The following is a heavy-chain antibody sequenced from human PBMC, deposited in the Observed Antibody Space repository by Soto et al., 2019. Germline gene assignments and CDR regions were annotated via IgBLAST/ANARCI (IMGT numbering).Heavy chain of an antibody. CDR1: GFTVSDNY. Sequence: EVQLVESGGGLIQPGGSLRLSCAASGFTVSDNYMSWVRQAPGKGLEWVAIVFSGGNTYHADSVKGRFAVSRDNSKNTPDLQMNSLRAEDTAVYYCAKGDFDSWGQGTLVTVSS. CDR2: VFSGGNT. CDR3: AKGDFDS. J-gene: IGHJ4*02. V-gene: IGHV3-53*03.